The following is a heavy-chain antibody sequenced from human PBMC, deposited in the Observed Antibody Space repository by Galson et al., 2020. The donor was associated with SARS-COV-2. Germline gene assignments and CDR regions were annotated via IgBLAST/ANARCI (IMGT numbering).Heavy chain of an antibody. J-gene: IGHJ4*02. D-gene: IGHD3-10*01. CDR3: GRVPLFYYGSGSYSDY. Sequence: ASVQVSCKASGYRFTDFYIHWVRQAPGQGLEWMGWVNPLRGGTNYAQKFQGRVTMTRDTSITTAYMDLSRLTSDDTAVYYCGRVPLFYYGSGSYSDYWGQGTLVTVSS. CDR1: GYRFTDFY. CDR2: VNPLRGGT. V-gene: IGHV1-2*02.